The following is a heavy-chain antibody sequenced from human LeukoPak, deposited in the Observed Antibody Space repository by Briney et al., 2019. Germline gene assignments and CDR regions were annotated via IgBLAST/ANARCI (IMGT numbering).Heavy chain of an antibody. D-gene: IGHD6-19*01. Sequence: SETLSLTCSVSGGSVRSYYWSWIRQFAGKELQWIGYINTSGSTDYNPSLKSRVTISVDRSRNLIFLNLRSVTAADTAVYYCAGGPAWAGTAFDFWGQGSRVTVSS. CDR2: INTSGST. J-gene: IGHJ4*02. CDR3: AGGPAWAGTAFDF. CDR1: GGSVRSYY. V-gene: IGHV4-4*09.